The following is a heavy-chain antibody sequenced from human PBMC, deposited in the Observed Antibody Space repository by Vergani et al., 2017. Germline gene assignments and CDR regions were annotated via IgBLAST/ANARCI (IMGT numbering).Heavy chain of an antibody. CDR2: LTGGGGST. J-gene: IGHJ5*02. D-gene: IGHD1-26*01. Sequence: EVQLLESGGSLKQPGGSVRLSCAASGFTFSTYAMHWVRQAPGKGLEWVSALTGGGGSTYYADSFKGRFIISRNNSRDTLYLQMNSLRPEDTATYYCVKEAGSYENFFKSWCQGTLVTVSS. V-gene: IGHV3-23*01. CDR1: GFTFSTYA. CDR3: VKEAGSYENFFKS.